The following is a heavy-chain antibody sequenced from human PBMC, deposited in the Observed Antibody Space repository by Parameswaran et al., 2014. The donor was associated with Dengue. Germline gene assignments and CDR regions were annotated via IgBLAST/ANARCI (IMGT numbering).Heavy chain of an antibody. V-gene: IGHV3-48*03. Sequence: GGSLRLSCAASGFTFSSYEMSWVRQAPGKGLEWVSYISSSGSTIYYADSVKGRFTISRDNAKNSLYLQMNSLRAEDTAVYYCATALSLFDYWGQGTLVTVSS. J-gene: IGHJ4*02. CDR1: GFTFSSYE. CDR2: ISSSGSTI. D-gene: IGHD3-16*02. CDR3: ATALSLFDY.